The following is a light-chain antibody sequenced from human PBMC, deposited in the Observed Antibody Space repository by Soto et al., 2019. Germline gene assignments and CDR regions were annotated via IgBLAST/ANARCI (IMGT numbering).Light chain of an antibody. CDR3: QQRSNWPLT. J-gene: IGKJ3*01. CDR2: DAS. CDR1: QSISSY. V-gene: IGKV3-11*01. Sequence: EIVLTQSPATLSLSPGERATLSCRASQSISSYLAWYQQKPGQAPRLLIYDASNRATGIPARFSGSGSGTDFTLTISSLEPEDVAVYHCQQRSNWPLTFGHGTKVDIK.